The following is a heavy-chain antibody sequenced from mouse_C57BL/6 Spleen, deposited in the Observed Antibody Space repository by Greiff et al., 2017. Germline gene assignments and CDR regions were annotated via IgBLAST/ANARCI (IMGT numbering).Heavy chain of an antibody. J-gene: IGHJ3*01. CDR2: IDPENGDT. V-gene: IGHV14-4*01. Sequence: EVKLMESGAELVRPGASVKLSCTASGFNIKDDYMHWVKQRPEQGLEWIGWIDPENGDTEYASKFQGKATITADTSSNTAYLQLSSLTSEDTAVYYCTGAYYGSSPRFAYWGQGTLVTVSA. CDR1: GFNIKDDY. CDR3: TGAYYGSSPRFAY. D-gene: IGHD1-1*01.